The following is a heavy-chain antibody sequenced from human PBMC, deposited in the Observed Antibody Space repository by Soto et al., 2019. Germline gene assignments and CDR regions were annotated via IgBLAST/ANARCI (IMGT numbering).Heavy chain of an antibody. CDR3: ARIIRTLAWDGVDV. V-gene: IGHV4-59*01. Sequence: QVQLQESGPGLVKASETLSLTCTVSAGSISSYYWGWIRQSPGKGLEWIGYIYNSVSTNYNPSLKSRLTMSVDTSKNQFSLKLSSVTAADTAVYYCARIIRTLAWDGVDVWGQGTRVTV. CDR2: IYNSVST. J-gene: IGHJ6*02. CDR1: AGSISSYY. D-gene: IGHD3-10*01.